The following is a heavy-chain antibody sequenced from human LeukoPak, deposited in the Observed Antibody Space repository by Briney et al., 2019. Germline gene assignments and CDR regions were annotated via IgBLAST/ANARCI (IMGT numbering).Heavy chain of an antibody. D-gene: IGHD2-2*01. V-gene: IGHV3-23*01. CDR3: AKEAQGCSITSCYFDS. J-gene: IGHJ4*02. CDR1: GFSFNNYA. CDR2: ISGSGGST. Sequence: GGSLRLSCAASGFSFNNYAMTWVRQAPGKGLEWVSGISGSGGSTYYADSVKGRFTISRDNSKNTLFLQMDSLRAEDTAVYYCAKEAQGCSITSCYFDSWGQGTLVTVSS.